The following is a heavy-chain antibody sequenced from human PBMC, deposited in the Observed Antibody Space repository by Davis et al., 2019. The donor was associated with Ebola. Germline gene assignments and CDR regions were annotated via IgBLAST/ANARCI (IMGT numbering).Heavy chain of an antibody. CDR3: ARHSSRYYYYYMDV. V-gene: IGHV4-4*07. CDR2: IYTSGST. Sequence: PSETLSLTCTVSGGSISSYYWSWIRQPAGKGLEWIGRIYTSGSTNYNPSLKSRVTISVDTSKNQFSLKLSSVTAADTAVYYCARHSSRYYYYYMDVWGKGTTVTVSS. D-gene: IGHD6-19*01. CDR1: GGSISSYY. J-gene: IGHJ6*03.